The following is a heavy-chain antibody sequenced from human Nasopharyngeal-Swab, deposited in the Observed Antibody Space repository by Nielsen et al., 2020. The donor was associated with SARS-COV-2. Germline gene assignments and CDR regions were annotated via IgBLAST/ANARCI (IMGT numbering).Heavy chain of an antibody. CDR2: IISSGSPI. J-gene: IGHJ6*02. D-gene: IGHD3-10*01. CDR1: GFTFSDYY. V-gene: IGHV3-11*01. CDR3: ARDAEYYYGSGTPYYYGMDV. Sequence: GGSLRLSCAASGFTFSDYYMSWIRQAPGKGLEWVSYIISSGSPIYYAYSVKGRFTISRDNAKNSLYLQMNSLRAEDTAVYYCARDAEYYYGSGTPYYYGMDVWGQGTTVTVSS.